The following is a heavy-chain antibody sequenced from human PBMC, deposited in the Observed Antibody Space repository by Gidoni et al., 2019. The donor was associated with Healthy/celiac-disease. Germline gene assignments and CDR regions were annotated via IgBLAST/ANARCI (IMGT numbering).Heavy chain of an antibody. J-gene: IGHJ6*02. CDR3: ARGTQQLVPWGTYYYYGMDV. Sequence: QVQLVQPGAEGKNPGASVKVSCKASGYTFTSYANNWVRQATGPGLEWMGWMNPNSGNTGYAQKFQGRVTMTRNTSRSTAYMELSSLRSEDTAVYYCARGTQQLVPWGTYYYYGMDVWGQGTTVTVSS. V-gene: IGHV1-8*01. D-gene: IGHD6-13*01. CDR2: MNPNSGNT. CDR1: GYTFTSYA.